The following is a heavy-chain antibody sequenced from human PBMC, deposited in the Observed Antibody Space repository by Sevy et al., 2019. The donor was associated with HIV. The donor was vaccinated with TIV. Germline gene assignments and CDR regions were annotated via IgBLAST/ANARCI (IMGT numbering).Heavy chain of an antibody. CDR2: ISYDEGNK. Sequence: GGSLRLSCAASGFTFSSYAMHWVRQAPGKGLEWVAVISYDEGNKYYEDSVKGRFTISRDNSKITLYLQMNSLRAEDTAVYYCARAPTYYDFWSGYDYWGQGTLVTVSS. CDR1: GFTFSSYA. CDR3: ARAPTYYDFWSGYDY. J-gene: IGHJ4*02. D-gene: IGHD3-3*01. V-gene: IGHV3-30*04.